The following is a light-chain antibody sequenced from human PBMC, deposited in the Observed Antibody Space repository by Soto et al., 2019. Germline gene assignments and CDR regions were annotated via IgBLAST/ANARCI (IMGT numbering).Light chain of an antibody. V-gene: IGLV2-14*01. CDR2: DVS. CDR3: SSDTRSSTYV. CDR1: SSDGGGYNC. J-gene: IGLJ1*01. Sequence: QSALTQPASVSGSPGQSITISFTGTSSDGGGYNCVSWYQQHAGKAPKLMIYDVSNRPSGVTNRFAGSKSGNTASLTISGLQAEDDADYYCSSDTRSSTYVFGSGSKLTLL.